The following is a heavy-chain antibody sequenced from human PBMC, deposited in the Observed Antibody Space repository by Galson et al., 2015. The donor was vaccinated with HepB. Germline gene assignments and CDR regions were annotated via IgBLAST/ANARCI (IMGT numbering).Heavy chain of an antibody. CDR1: GFTVSSNY. V-gene: IGHV3-66*02. Sequence: SLRLSCAASGFTVSSNYMSWVRQAPGKGLEWVSVIYRGGSTYYADSVKGRFTISRDNSKNTLYLQMNSLRAEDTAVYYCAWSSTWTPGFDPWGQGTLVTVSS. D-gene: IGHD2-2*01. CDR2: IYRGGST. CDR3: AWSSTWTPGFDP. J-gene: IGHJ5*02.